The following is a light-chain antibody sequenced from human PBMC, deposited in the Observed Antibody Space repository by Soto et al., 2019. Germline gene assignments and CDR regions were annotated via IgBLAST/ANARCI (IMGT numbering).Light chain of an antibody. J-gene: IGKJ1*01. V-gene: IGKV1-5*01. CDR2: DAS. Sequence: DIQMTQSPSSLSASVGDRVTITCRASQSISSYLNWYQQKSGKAPKLLIYDASTLESGVPSRFSGSGSGTEFTLTISSLQTDDFATYYCQQYNSYSSWTFGQGTKVHIK. CDR1: QSISSY. CDR3: QQYNSYSSWT.